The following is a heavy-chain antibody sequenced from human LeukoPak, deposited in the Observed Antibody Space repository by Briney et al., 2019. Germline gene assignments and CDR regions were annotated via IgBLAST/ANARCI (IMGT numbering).Heavy chain of an antibody. Sequence: SETLSLTCTVSGGSISSSYWSWIRQPPGKGLEWIGYIHYSGSTNYNPSLKSRATISVDTSKAHFSLKLSSATATDTAAYYCARYDPGWFDTWGQGTLVTVSS. CDR1: GGSISSSY. D-gene: IGHD3-16*01. J-gene: IGHJ5*02. CDR3: ARYDPGWFDT. V-gene: IGHV4-59*08. CDR2: IHYSGST.